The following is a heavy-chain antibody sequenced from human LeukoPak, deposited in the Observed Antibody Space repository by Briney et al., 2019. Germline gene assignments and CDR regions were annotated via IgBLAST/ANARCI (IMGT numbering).Heavy chain of an antibody. Sequence: GGSLRLSCAASGFTFSSYGMTWVRQAPGKGLEWLANIKENGSIQSYLDSVRGRFTISRDNAKTSVYLQLNSLRADDTAVYYCARDVWTGVAVSDYWGQGTLVTVSS. CDR2: IKENGSIQ. V-gene: IGHV3-7*01. CDR3: ARDVWTGVAVSDY. D-gene: IGHD6-19*01. J-gene: IGHJ4*02. CDR1: GFTFSSYG.